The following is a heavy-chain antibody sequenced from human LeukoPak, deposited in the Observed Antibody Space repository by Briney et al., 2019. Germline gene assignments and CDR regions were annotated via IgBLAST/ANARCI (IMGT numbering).Heavy chain of an antibody. J-gene: IGHJ4*02. Sequence: PSETLSLTCTISGDTIKRALDYWVWVRQAPGKRLEWLGSIYFSGSTHFNPSLKSRLDMSVDTPNNQFSLSLHSVTAEDTAVYYCARHYGPWGQGTLVTVSS. CDR2: IYFSGST. D-gene: IGHD3-10*01. CDR3: ARHYGP. CDR1: GDTIKRALDY. V-gene: IGHV4-39*01.